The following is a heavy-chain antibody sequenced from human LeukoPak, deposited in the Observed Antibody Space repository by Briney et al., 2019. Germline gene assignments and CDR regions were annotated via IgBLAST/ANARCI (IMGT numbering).Heavy chain of an antibody. CDR1: GHTFNTYY. CDR3: ARAQASFDP. J-gene: IGHJ5*02. CDR2: INLRDGST. V-gene: IGHV1-46*02. Sequence: ASVKVSCKASGHTFNTYYIHWVRQAPGQGLEWMGIINLRDGSTSYAPRFQGRVTMTTDTSTTTVYMELSSLRSEDTAVYYCARAQASFDPWGQGTLVTVSS.